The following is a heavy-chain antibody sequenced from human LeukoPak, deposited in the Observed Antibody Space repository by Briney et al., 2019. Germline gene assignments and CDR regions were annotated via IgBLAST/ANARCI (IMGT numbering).Heavy chain of an antibody. J-gene: IGHJ6*02. CDR1: GYTFTGYY. CDR2: INPNSGGT. CDR3: ATSIAVAGTHYVGMDV. Sequence: ASVKVSCKASGYTFTGYYMHWVRQAPGQGLEWMGWINPNSGGTNYAQKFQGWVTMTRDTSISTAYMELSRLRSDDTAVYYCATSIAVAGTHYVGMDVWGQGTTVTVSS. V-gene: IGHV1-2*04. D-gene: IGHD6-19*01.